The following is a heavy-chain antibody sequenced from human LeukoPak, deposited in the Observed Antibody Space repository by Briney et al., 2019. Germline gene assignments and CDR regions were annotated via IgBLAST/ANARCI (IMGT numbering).Heavy chain of an antibody. Sequence: GGSLRLSCAASAFTFSTYDMSWVRQAPGKGLEWVSAITGSGGSTYYADSVKGRLTISRDNSKNTLYLQMNSLRAEDTAAYYCAKVSHYDFWSGYRFDPWGQGTLVTVSS. D-gene: IGHD3-3*01. CDR3: AKVSHYDFWSGYRFDP. CDR1: AFTFSTYD. CDR2: ITGSGGST. J-gene: IGHJ5*02. V-gene: IGHV3-23*01.